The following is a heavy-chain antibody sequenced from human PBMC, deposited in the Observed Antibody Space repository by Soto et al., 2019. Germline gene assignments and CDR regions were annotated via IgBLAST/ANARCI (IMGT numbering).Heavy chain of an antibody. CDR1: GGTFSSYT. J-gene: IGHJ6*02. Sequence: ASVKVSCKASGGTFSSYTISWVRQAPGQGLEWMGRIIPILGNTGYAQKFQGRVTMTRNTSISTAYMELSSLRSEDTAVYYCASPFSYYDFWSGYWTDYYGMDVWGQGTTVTVSS. CDR2: IIPILGNT. D-gene: IGHD3-3*01. CDR3: ASPFSYYDFWSGYWTDYYGMDV. V-gene: IGHV1-8*02.